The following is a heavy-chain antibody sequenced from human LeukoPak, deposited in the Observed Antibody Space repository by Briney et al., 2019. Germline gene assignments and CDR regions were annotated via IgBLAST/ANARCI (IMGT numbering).Heavy chain of an antibody. CDR2: IYYTGST. CDR1: GGSITGSGYY. J-gene: IGHJ2*01. D-gene: IGHD6-13*01. Sequence: SETLSLTCSVSGGSITGSGYYWVWIRQPPGKGLEWIATIYYTGSTYYNPSLKSRVTISVDTSKNQFSLKLSSVTAADTAVYYCARVYYSSSYDYWYFDLWGRGTLVTVSS. CDR3: ARVYYSSSYDYWYFDL. V-gene: IGHV4-39*07.